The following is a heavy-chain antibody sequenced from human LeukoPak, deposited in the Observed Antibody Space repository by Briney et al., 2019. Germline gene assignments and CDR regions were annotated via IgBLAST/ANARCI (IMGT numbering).Heavy chain of an antibody. Sequence: GGSLRLSCAASGFTFSSYGMHWVRQAPGKGLEWVAFIRYDGSNKYYADSVKGRFTISRDNSKNTLYLQMNSLRAEDTAVYYCANLPVGATMLFIDHWGQGTLVTVSS. CDR3: ANLPVGATMLFIDH. CDR2: IRYDGSNK. V-gene: IGHV3-30*02. D-gene: IGHD1-26*01. CDR1: GFTFSSYG. J-gene: IGHJ4*02.